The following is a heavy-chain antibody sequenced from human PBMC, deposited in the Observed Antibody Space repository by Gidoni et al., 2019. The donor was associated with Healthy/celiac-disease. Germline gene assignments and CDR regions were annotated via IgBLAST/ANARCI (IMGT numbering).Heavy chain of an antibody. CDR1: GYTCTGYY. V-gene: IGHV1-2*02. CDR2: INPDSGGT. D-gene: IGHD5-12*01. Sequence: QVQLVQAGAEVKKPGAAVKVSGKASGYTCTGYYMHWVRPAPGQGLEWIGWINPDSGGTNYAQQFQGRVTMTRDTSISTAYMELSRLRSDATAVYSCARESDGYKLDYWDQGTLVTVSS. CDR3: ARESDGYKLDY. J-gene: IGHJ4*02.